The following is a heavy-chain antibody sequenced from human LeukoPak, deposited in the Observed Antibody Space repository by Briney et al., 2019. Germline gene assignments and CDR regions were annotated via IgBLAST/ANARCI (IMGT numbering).Heavy chain of an antibody. CDR2: TYYRSRWSS. CDR1: GDSVSSTSSA. J-gene: IGHJ5*02. Sequence: SQTLSLTWAISGDSVSSTSSAWTWFRQSPSRGLEWLGRTYYRSRWSSDYALSVQSRLTIKPDTSKNQFSPQLNSVTPEDSAVYYCARGIGDSWGQGILVTVSS. V-gene: IGHV6-1*01. D-gene: IGHD3-10*01. CDR3: ARGIGDS.